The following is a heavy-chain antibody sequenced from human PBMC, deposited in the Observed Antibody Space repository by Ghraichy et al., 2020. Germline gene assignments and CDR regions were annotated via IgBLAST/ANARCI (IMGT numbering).Heavy chain of an antibody. Sequence: LSLTCATSGFTFSTHAMYWVRQAPGKGLEWVAVISYDGINQYYSDSVKGRFTISRDNSKNTLYLQMNTLRADDTAEYYCARDMKSSFWSYYYYPMDVWGQGTTVTVSS. D-gene: IGHD6-13*01. J-gene: IGHJ6*02. CDR1: GFTFSTHA. CDR3: ARDMKSSFWSYYYYPMDV. V-gene: IGHV3-30-3*01. CDR2: ISYDGINQ.